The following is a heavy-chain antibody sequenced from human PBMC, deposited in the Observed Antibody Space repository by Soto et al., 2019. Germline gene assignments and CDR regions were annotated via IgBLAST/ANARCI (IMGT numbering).Heavy chain of an antibody. D-gene: IGHD6-19*01. CDR3: ARVPDPPIAVAGTGVFDY. Sequence: GGSLRLSCAASGFTVSSNYMSWVRQAPGKGLEWVSVIYSGGSTYYADSVKGRFTISRDNSKNTLYLQMNSLRAEDTAVYYCARVPDPPIAVAGTGVFDYWGQGTLVTVSS. V-gene: IGHV3-66*01. J-gene: IGHJ4*02. CDR2: IYSGGST. CDR1: GFTVSSNY.